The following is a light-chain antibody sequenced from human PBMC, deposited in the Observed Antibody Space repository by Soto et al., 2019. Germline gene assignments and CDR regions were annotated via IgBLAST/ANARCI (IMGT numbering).Light chain of an antibody. Sequence: QTVVTQEPSFSVSPGGTVTLTCGLSSASVSTNNYPSWYQQTPGQAPRTLIHSTNTRSSGVPNRFSGSILGNKAALTITGAQADDETDYYCVLYMGNGISVFGGGTKVTVL. CDR2: STN. CDR3: VLYMGNGISV. J-gene: IGLJ2*01. V-gene: IGLV8-61*01. CDR1: SASVSTNNY.